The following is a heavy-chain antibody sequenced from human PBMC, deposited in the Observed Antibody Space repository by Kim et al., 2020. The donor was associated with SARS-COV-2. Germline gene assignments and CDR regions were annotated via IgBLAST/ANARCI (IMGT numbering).Heavy chain of an antibody. Sequence: TTNYAAPVKGRFTISRDDSKNTLYLQMNSLKTEDTAVYYCTTDGRAEGDYWGQGTLVTVSS. CDR2: TT. J-gene: IGHJ4*02. V-gene: IGHV3-15*06. D-gene: IGHD1-26*01. CDR3: TTDGRAEGDY.